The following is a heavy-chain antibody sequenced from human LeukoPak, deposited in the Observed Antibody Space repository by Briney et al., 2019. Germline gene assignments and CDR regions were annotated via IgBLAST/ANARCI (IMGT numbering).Heavy chain of an antibody. CDR1: GYTFTNYG. D-gene: IGHD3-16*01. J-gene: IGHJ4*02. Sequence: GGSLRLSCEASGYTFTNYGVHWVRQAPGKGLEWVAVISSEGGNEYYADSVKGRFTISRDNSKNTLYLEMSSLRVEDTAIYYCAKWPEGAMDYFDYWGQGTLVTVSS. CDR2: ISSEGGNE. CDR3: AKWPEGAMDYFDY. V-gene: IGHV3-30*18.